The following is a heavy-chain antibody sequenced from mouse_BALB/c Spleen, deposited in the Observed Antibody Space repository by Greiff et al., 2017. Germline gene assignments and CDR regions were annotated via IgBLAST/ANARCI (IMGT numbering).Heavy chain of an antibody. CDR3: ARGAMITTDWFAY. D-gene: IGHD2-4*01. CDR1: GYSITSGYY. J-gene: IGHJ3*01. CDR2: ISYDGSN. Sequence: EVKLVESGPGLVKPSQSLSLTCSVTGYSITSGYYWNWIRQFPGNKLEWMGYISYDGSNNYNPSLKNRISITRDTSKNQFFLKLNSVTTEDTATYYCARGAMITTDWFAYWGQGTLVTVSA. V-gene: IGHV3-6*02.